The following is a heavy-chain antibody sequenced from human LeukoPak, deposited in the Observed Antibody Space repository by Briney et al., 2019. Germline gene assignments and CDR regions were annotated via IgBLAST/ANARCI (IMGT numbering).Heavy chain of an antibody. CDR3: ARGPKYDYGESPAEYFQH. D-gene: IGHD4-17*01. CDR2: INPNSGGT. J-gene: IGHJ1*01. V-gene: IGHV1-2*02. CDR1: GYTFTGYY. Sequence: GASVKVSCKASGYTFTGYYMHWVQQAPGQGLEWMGWINPNSGGTNYAQKFQGRVTMTRDTSISTAYMELSRLRSDDTAVYYCARGPKYDYGESPAEYFQHWGQGTLVTVSS.